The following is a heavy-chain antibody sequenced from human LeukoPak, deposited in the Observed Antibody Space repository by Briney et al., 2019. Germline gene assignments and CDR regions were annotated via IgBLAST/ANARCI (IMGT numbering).Heavy chain of an antibody. CDR3: VRDRELNY. J-gene: IGHJ4*02. Sequence: PSETLSLTCAVYGGSFSGYYWSWIRQPPGKGLEWIGEINHSGSTNYNPSLKSRVTISADTSKNQFSLRLSSVTAADTAVYYCVRDRELNYWGQGTLVTVSS. V-gene: IGHV4-34*01. CDR1: GGSFSGYY. CDR2: INHSGST. D-gene: IGHD5-24*01.